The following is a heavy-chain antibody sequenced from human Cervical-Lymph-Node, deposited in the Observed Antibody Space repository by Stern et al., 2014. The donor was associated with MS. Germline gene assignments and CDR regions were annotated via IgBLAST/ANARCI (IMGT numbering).Heavy chain of an antibody. CDR2: IYPGNSDT. CDR1: EYNFNTHW. CDR3: ARHGGPNWNHEAHNWFDP. Sequence: EVQLVQSGAEVKKPGESLKISCKGSEYNFNTHWIAWVRQMPGKGLEWLGNIYPGNSDTRYHPSLQGQVSISADKSITTAYLHFSSLKASDSAMYFCARHGGPNWNHEAHNWFDPWGQGTLVTVSS. J-gene: IGHJ5*02. D-gene: IGHD1-14*01. V-gene: IGHV5-51*03.